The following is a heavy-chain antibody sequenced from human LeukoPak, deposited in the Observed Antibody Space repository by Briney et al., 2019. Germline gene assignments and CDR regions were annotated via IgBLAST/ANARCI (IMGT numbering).Heavy chain of an antibody. V-gene: IGHV3-21*01. D-gene: IGHD3-22*01. CDR3: ARDYFDSSDYPQTYYYYYMDV. CDR1: GFTFRRYN. CDR2: ISSTSTFI. J-gene: IGHJ6*03. Sequence: GGSLRLSCGASGFTFRRYNMKWVRQAPGKGLEWVASISSTSTFIYSADSVKGRFTISRDTAKNSLFLQMNSLRAEDTAIYYCARDYFDSSDYPQTYYYYYMDVWGKGTTVTVSS.